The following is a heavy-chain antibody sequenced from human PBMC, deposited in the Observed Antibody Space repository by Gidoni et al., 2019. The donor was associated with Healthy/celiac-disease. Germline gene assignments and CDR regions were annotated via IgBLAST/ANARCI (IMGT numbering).Heavy chain of an antibody. CDR2: IIPIFGTA. V-gene: IGHV1-69*01. D-gene: IGHD3-22*01. CDR3: ARPDYYDSSGYYPGNDAFDI. J-gene: IGHJ3*02. Sequence: GLEWMGGIIPIFGTANYAQKFQGRVTITADESTSTAYMELSSLRSEDTAVYYCARPDYYDSSGYYPGNDAFDIWGQGTMVTVSS.